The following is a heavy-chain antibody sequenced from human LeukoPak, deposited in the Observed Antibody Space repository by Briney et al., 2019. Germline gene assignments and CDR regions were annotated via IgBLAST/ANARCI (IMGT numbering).Heavy chain of an antibody. CDR2: ISGSGGST. V-gene: IGHV3-23*01. D-gene: IGHD3-22*01. CDR3: ARAEDYYYDSSGYYYLDY. Sequence: GGSLRLSCAASGFTFSSYAMSWVRQAPGKGLEWVSAISGSGGSTYYADSVKGRFTISRDNSKNTLYLQMNSLRAEDTAVYYCARAEDYYYDSSGYYYLDYWGQGTLVTVSS. J-gene: IGHJ4*02. CDR1: GFTFSSYA.